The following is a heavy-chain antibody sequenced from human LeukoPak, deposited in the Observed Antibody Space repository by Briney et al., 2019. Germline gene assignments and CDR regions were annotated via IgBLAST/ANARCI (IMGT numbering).Heavy chain of an antibody. D-gene: IGHD6-13*01. CDR3: ARDRIASADY. Sequence: GGSLRLSCAASGFTFSSYSMNWVRQAPGKGLEWVSSISSSSSYIYYADSVKGRFTISRDNAKNSLYLQRNSLRAEDTAVYYRARDRIASADYWGQGTLVTVSS. CDR2: ISSSSSYI. J-gene: IGHJ4*02. V-gene: IGHV3-21*01. CDR1: GFTFSSYS.